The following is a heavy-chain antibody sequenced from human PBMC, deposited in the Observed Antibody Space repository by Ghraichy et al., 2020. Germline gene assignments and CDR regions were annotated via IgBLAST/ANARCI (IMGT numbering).Heavy chain of an antibody. Sequence: GGSLRLSCVASGFTFSTSGMHWVRQAPGKGLEWVAFISFDGSNKYHADPVKGRFTISRDNSKTRLYLQMDSLRPEDTAVYYCATSGKMRDFDYWGQGALITVSS. CDR1: GFTFSTSG. D-gene: IGHD1-14*01. V-gene: IGHV3-30*13. J-gene: IGHJ4*02. CDR2: ISFDGSNK. CDR3: ATSGKMRDFDY.